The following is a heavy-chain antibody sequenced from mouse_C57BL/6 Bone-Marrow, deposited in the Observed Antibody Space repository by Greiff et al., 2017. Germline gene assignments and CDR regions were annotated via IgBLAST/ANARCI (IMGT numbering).Heavy chain of an antibody. D-gene: IGHD2-3*01. J-gene: IGHJ3*01. CDR1: GFSLTSYG. CDR3: ARPMTLSY. Sequence: VKLQQSGPGLVQPSPSLSITCTVSGFSLTSYGVHWVRQSPGKGLEWLGVIWSGGSTDYNAAFISRLSISKDNSKSQVFFKMNSLQADDTAIYYCARPMTLSYWGQGTLVTVSA. V-gene: IGHV2-2*01. CDR2: IWSGGST.